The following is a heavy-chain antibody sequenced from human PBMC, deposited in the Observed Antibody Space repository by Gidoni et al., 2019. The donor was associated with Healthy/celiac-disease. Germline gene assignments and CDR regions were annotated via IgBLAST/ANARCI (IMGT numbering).Heavy chain of an antibody. CDR3: XXAGXXXDXXXAGXXXYYXXX. Sequence: QLVESGGGLVQPGGSLRLXCXASXXPSSXXSMXXXRQATGKGMEWVSXISSSSSTIYYADSVXGRXXXSRXXXKXXXYLXXXSLXXXDTXXYYXXXAGXXXDXXXAGXXXYYXXXWG. CDR1: XXPSSXXS. CDR2: ISSSSSTI. J-gene: IGHJ2*01. V-gene: IGHV3-48*01. D-gene: IGHD1-26*01.